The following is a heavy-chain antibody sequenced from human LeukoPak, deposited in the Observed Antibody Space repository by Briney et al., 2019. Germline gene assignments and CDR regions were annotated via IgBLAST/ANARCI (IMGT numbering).Heavy chain of an antibody. J-gene: IGHJ4*02. CDR3: ARVADYGGNSDYDY. D-gene: IGHD4-23*01. V-gene: IGHV3-20*04. Sequence: RPGGSLRLSCAASGFTFDDYGMSWVRQASGKGLEWVSGINWNGGSTGYADSVKGRFTISRDNAKNSLYLQMNSLRAEDTALYYCARVADYGGNSDYDYWGQGTLVTVSS. CDR2: INWNGGST. CDR1: GFTFDDYG.